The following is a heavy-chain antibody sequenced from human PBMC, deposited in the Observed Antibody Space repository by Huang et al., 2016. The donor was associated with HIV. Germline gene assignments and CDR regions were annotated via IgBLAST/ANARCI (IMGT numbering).Heavy chain of an antibody. Sequence: VQLVQSGAEVKKPGESLKISCKGSGYSFSSYWIAWVRQMPGKGLEWGWSSCTDDSDTTYRPASEGQVTISADKSIGTAYLQWSSLKASDTAMYYCARRFSSSSGYFDYWGQGSLVTVSS. V-gene: IGHV5-51*01. CDR2: SCTDDSDT. CDR1: GYSFSSYW. D-gene: IGHD6-6*01. CDR3: ARRFSSSSGYFDY. J-gene: IGHJ4*02.